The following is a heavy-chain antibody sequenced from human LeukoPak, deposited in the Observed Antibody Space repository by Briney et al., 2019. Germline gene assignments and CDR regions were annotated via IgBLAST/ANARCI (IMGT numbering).Heavy chain of an antibody. J-gene: IGHJ6*02. V-gene: IGHV3-23*01. D-gene: IGHD3-10*01. CDR2: ISGGSGSM. CDR3: AKGAARTNYYGSESTYYYYGMDV. CDR1: GFTFSSYA. Sequence: PGGSLRLSCAASGFTFSSYAMSWVRQAPGKGLEWVSAISGGSGSMYYADSVKGRFTISRDNSKNTLYLQMNGLGAEDTAVYFCAKGAARTNYYGSESTYYYYGMDVWGQGTTVAVSS.